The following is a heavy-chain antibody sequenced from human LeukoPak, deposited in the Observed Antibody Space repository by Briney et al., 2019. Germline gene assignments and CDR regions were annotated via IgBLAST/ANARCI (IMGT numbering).Heavy chain of an antibody. J-gene: IGHJ4*02. CDR2: INYSGST. Sequence: SETLSLTCSVSGGSISSYSWSWIRQPPGKGLEWIGYINYSGSTNYNPSLKSRVTISVDTSKNQFSVKLSSVTAADTAVYYCARVRRITGTTDFDYWGQGTLVTVSS. V-gene: IGHV4-59*01. CDR1: GGSISSYS. D-gene: IGHD1-20*01. CDR3: ARVRRITGTTDFDY.